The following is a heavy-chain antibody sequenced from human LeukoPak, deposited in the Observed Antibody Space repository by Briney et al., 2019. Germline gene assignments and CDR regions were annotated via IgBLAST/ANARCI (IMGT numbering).Heavy chain of an antibody. CDR1: GFTFGDYA. CDR3: ARDMDYYDFWSGLDY. V-gene: IGHV3-30*04. CDR2: ILENGSNQ. J-gene: IGHJ4*02. Sequence: PGRSLRLSCTASGFTFGDYAMSWFRQAPGKGLDWGAVILENGSNQYYADSVKGRFTISRDNYKNTLFLQMNSLRAEDTVVYYCARDMDYYDFWSGLDYWGQGTPVTVSS. D-gene: IGHD3-3*01.